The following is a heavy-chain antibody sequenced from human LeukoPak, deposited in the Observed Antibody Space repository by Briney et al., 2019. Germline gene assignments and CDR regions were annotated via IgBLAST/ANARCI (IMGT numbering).Heavy chain of an antibody. CDR3: ARLLETYDYVWGSYGFDS. CDR2: ISGSGGGP. V-gene: IGHV3-23*01. J-gene: IGHJ4*02. D-gene: IGHD3-16*01. CDR1: GFIFSSYA. Sequence: GGSLRLSCAASGFIFSSYAMSWVRQAPGKGLEWVSAISGSGGGPDYADSVEGRFTISRDNAKNSLYLQMNGLRAEDTAVFYCARLLETYDYVWGSYGFDSWGQGTLVTVSS.